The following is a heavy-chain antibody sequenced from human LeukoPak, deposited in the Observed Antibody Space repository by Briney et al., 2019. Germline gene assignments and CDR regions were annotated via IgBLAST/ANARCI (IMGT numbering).Heavy chain of an antibody. CDR1: GFTFSDYY. CDR3: ARPGSYHDSSGYYPH. Sequence: GGSLRLSCAASGFTFSDYYMSWIRQAPGRGLEWVSYISSSGSTIYYADSVKGRFTISRDNAKNSLYLQMNSPRAEDTAVYYCARPGSYHDSSGYYPHWGQGTLVTVSS. J-gene: IGHJ4*02. CDR2: ISSSGSTI. D-gene: IGHD3-22*01. V-gene: IGHV3-11*01.